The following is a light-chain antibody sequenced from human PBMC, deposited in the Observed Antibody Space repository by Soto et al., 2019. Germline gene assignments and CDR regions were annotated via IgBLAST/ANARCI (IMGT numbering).Light chain of an antibody. CDR3: CSYAGTYV. CDR2: EVT. J-gene: IGLJ1*01. CDR1: SRDVGRYNL. Sequence: QSVLTQPASVSGSPGQSITISCTGTSRDVGRYNLVSWYQQHPGKAPKLMIYEVTKRPSGVSHRFSGSKSGTTASLTISGLQAEDEADYYCCSYAGTYVFGSGTKVTVL. V-gene: IGLV2-23*02.